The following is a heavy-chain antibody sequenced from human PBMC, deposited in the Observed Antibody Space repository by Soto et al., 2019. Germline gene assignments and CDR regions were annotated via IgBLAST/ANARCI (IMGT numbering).Heavy chain of an antibody. CDR2: ISSSSSYI. V-gene: IGHV3-21*01. CDR3: ARDGMLLNHMTTVTNFDY. Sequence: GGSLRLSCAASGFTFSSYSMNWVRQAPGKGLEWVSSISSSSSYIYYADSVKGRFTISRDNAKNSLYLQMNSLRAEDTAVYYCARDGMLLNHMTTVTNFDYWGQGTLVTVSS. CDR1: GFTFSSYS. J-gene: IGHJ4*02. D-gene: IGHD4-17*01.